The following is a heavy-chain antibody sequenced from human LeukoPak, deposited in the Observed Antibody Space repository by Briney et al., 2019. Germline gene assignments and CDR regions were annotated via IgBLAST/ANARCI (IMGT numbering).Heavy chain of an antibody. Sequence: GGSLRLSCAASGFTFSSYSMNWVRQAPGKGLEWVSSISSSSSYIYYADSVKGRFTISRDNSKNTLYLQMNSLRAEDTAVYYCARDYFTLGSRLGDAFDIWGQGTMVTVSS. CDR3: ARDYFTLGSRLGDAFDI. V-gene: IGHV3-21*01. CDR1: GFTFSSYS. J-gene: IGHJ3*02. D-gene: IGHD7-27*01. CDR2: ISSSSSYI.